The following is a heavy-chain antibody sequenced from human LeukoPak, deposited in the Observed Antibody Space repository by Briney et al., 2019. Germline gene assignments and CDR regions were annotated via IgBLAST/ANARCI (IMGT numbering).Heavy chain of an antibody. V-gene: IGHV3-7*01. J-gene: IGHJ4*02. CDR3: ARGGIIVGALFDY. CDR1: GFTFSSYS. CDR2: IKQDGSEK. Sequence: PGGSLRLSCAASGFTFSSYSMNWVRQAPGKGLEWVANIKQDGSEKYYVDSVKGRFTISRDNAKNSLYLQMNSLRAEDTAVYYCARGGIIVGALFDYWGQGTLVTVSS. D-gene: IGHD1-26*01.